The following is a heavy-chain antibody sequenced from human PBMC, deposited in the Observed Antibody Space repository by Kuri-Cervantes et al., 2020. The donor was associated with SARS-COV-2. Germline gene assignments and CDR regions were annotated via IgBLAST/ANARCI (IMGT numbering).Heavy chain of an antibody. CDR1: GFTFSSYW. Sequence: GGSLRLSCAASGFTFSSYWMHWVRQAPGKGLEWVSSISSSSSYIYYADSVKGRFTISRDNAKNSLYLQMNSLRAEDTAVYYCARDLGILTGYYSHYYYYYGMDVWGQGTTVTVSS. CDR2: ISSSSSYI. V-gene: IGHV3-21*01. D-gene: IGHD3-9*01. J-gene: IGHJ6*02. CDR3: ARDLGILTGYYSHYYYYYGMDV.